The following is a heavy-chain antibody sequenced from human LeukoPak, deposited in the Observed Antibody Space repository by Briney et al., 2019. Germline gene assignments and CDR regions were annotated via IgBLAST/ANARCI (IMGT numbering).Heavy chain of an antibody. J-gene: IGHJ3*02. D-gene: IGHD1-26*01. V-gene: IGHV4-59*01. CDR1: GGSISSYY. CDR2: IYYSGST. CDR3: ARLVGAPDAFDI. Sequence: SETLSLTCTVSGGSISSYYWSWIRQPPGKGLEWIGYIYYSGSTNYNPSLKSRVTIPVDTSKNQFSLKLSSVTAADTAVYYCARLVGAPDAFDIWGQGTMVTVSS.